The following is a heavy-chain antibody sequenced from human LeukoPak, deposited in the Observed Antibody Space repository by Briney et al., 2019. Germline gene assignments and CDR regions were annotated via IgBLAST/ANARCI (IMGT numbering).Heavy chain of an antibody. CDR1: GYSINSDYY. J-gene: IGHJ4*02. CDR2: LYHSGSS. V-gene: IGHV4-38-2*01. CDR3: ARIFMAAAATGYIDC. D-gene: IGHD6-13*01. Sequence: SETLSLTCAVSGYSINSDYYWGWIRQPPGKGLEWIGTLYHSGSSYYNPSLKRRVTMSVDTSKNQFSLKLKSVTAADTAVYYCARIFMAAAATGYIDCWGQGTLVTVSS.